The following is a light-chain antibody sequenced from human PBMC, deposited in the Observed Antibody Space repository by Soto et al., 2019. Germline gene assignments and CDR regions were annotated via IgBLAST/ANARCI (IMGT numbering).Light chain of an antibody. CDR2: DVS. Sequence: QSALTQPASVSGSPGQSITISCTGTSSDIGGYNYVSWYQQHPGKAPKLMIYDVSNRPSGVSNRFSGSKSVNTASLTISGLQAEDEADYYCSSYTSGSTPVVFGGGTKLTVL. CDR3: SSYTSGSTPVV. J-gene: IGLJ2*01. V-gene: IGLV2-14*03. CDR1: SSDIGGYNY.